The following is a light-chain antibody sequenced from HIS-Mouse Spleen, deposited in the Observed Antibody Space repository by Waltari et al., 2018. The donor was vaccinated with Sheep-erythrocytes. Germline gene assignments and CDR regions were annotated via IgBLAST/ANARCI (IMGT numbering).Light chain of an antibody. Sequence: DVVMTQSPLSLPVTLGQPASISCRSSQSLVHSDGNTYLNWFQQRQGQSPRRLIYKVSNRDSGVPDRFSGSGSGTDFTLKISRVEAEDVGVYYCMQGTFGQGTKLEIK. CDR3: MQGT. CDR1: QSLVHSDGNTY. CDR2: KVS. V-gene: IGKV2-30*02. J-gene: IGKJ2*01.